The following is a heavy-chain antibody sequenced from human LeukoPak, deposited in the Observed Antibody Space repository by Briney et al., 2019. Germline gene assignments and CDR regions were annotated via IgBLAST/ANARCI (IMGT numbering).Heavy chain of an antibody. CDR3: ARDVGYFRFDY. CDR2: IKEDGSDK. CDR1: GFTFSTYW. J-gene: IGHJ4*02. V-gene: IGHV3-7*01. Sequence: GGSLRLSCAASGFTFSTYWMTWVRQAPGKGLEWVANIKEDGSDKYYVDSVKGRFTISRDNAKNSLYLQMNNLRAEDTAVYYCARDVGYFRFDYWGQGTLVTVSS. D-gene: IGHD5-18*01.